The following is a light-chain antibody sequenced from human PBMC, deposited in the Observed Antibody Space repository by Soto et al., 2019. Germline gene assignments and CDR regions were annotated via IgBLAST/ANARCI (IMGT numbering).Light chain of an antibody. Sequence: EIVLTQSPGTLSLSPGETATLSCRASHHISNRYLAWYQQKPAQAPRLLISGASSRATGIPDRFSGRGSGTDFSLTISRLEPEDFAVYYCQQYGTSPPTFGQGTKVDIK. CDR1: HHISNRY. CDR3: QQYGTSPPT. J-gene: IGKJ1*01. V-gene: IGKV3-20*01. CDR2: GAS.